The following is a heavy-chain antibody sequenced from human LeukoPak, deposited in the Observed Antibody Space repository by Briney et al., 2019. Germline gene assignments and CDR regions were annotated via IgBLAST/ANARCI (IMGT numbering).Heavy chain of an antibody. J-gene: IGHJ4*02. D-gene: IGHD4-23*01. CDR3: ARGWLADSTVVTPYNY. Sequence: ASVKVSCKASGGTFSSHEISWVRQAPGQGLEWMGGITPMFGIAKYAQKFQGGVTISAVESMSTVHMELSSLRSEDTAKYYCARGWLADSTVVTPYNYWGQGTVVTVSS. V-gene: IGHV1-69*13. CDR2: ITPMFGIA. CDR1: GGTFSSHE.